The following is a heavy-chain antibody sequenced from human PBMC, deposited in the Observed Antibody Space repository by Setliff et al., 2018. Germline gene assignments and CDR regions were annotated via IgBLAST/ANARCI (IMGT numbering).Heavy chain of an antibody. D-gene: IGHD3-3*01. CDR3: ARRETYYNFWSGYYAY. J-gene: IGHJ4*02. Sequence: SETLSLTCTVSGGSISSSSYYWGWLRQPPGKGLEWIGSIYYSGSTYYNPSLKSRVTISVGTSKHQFSLKLSSVTAADTAVYYCARRETYYNFWSGYYAYWGQGTLVTVSS. CDR2: IYYSGST. V-gene: IGHV4-39*07. CDR1: GGSISSSSYY.